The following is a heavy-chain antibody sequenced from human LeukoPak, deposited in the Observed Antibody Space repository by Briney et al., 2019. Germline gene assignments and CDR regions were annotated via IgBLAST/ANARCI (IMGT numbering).Heavy chain of an antibody. Sequence: PGGSLRLSCAASGFTFSSYGMSWVRQAPGKGLEWVSAISGSGGSTYYADSVKGRFAISRDNSKNTLHLQMNRLRAEDTAVYYCAKDILSGNYYFDYWGQGTLVTVSS. CDR2: ISGSGGST. CDR3: AKDILSGNYYFDY. CDR1: GFTFSSYG. D-gene: IGHD3-10*01. J-gene: IGHJ4*02. V-gene: IGHV3-23*01.